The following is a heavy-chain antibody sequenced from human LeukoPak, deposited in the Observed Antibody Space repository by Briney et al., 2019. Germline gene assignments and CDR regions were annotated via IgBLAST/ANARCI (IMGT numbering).Heavy chain of an antibody. CDR2: IYYSGST. CDR1: GGSISGSNW. Sequence: SGTLSLTCAVSGGSISGSNWWSWVRQSPGKGLEWIGYIYYSGSTNYNPSLKSRVTISVDTSKNQFSLKLSSVTAADTAVYYCARDITMVRGVIREGWFDPWGQGTLVTVSS. CDR3: ARDITMVRGVIREGWFDP. V-gene: IGHV4-4*02. J-gene: IGHJ5*02. D-gene: IGHD3-10*01.